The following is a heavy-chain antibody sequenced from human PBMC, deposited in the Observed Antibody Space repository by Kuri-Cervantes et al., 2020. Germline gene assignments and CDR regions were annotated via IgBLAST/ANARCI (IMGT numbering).Heavy chain of an antibody. J-gene: IGHJ4*02. D-gene: IGHD4-17*01. CDR3: AKDKNDYGEQYFDY. Sequence: GGSLRLSCAASGFTFSSYSMNWVRQAPGKGLEWVSSISSSSSYIYYADSVKGRFTISRDNAKNSLYLQMNSLRAEVTAVYFCAKDKNDYGEQYFDYWGQGTLVTVSS. CDR1: GFTFSSYS. V-gene: IGHV3-21*01. CDR2: ISSSSSYI.